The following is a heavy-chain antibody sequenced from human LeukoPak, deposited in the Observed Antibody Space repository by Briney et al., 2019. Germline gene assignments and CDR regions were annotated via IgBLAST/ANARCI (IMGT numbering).Heavy chain of an antibody. Sequence: ASVKVSCKASGYTFTSYGISWVRQAPGQGLEWMGWISAYNGNTNYAQKLQGRVTMTTDTSTSTAYLELRSLRSDDTAVYYCARATKTTVTDYYYYMDVWGKGTTVTVSS. J-gene: IGHJ6*03. CDR2: ISAYNGNT. D-gene: IGHD4-11*01. CDR1: GYTFTSYG. CDR3: ARATKTTVTDYYYYMDV. V-gene: IGHV1-18*01.